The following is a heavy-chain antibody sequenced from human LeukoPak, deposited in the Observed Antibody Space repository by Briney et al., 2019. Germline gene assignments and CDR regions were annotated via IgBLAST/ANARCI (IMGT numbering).Heavy chain of an antibody. CDR1: GYTFTRYG. CDR3: ARGATRDNWFDP. D-gene: IGHD5-24*01. Sequence: ASVKVSCKASGYTFTRYGISWVRQAPGQGLEWAGWISAYNGNTNYAQKLQGRVTMTTDTSTSTAYIELRSLRSDDTAVYYCARGATRDNWFDPWGQGTLVTVSS. J-gene: IGHJ5*02. V-gene: IGHV1-18*01. CDR2: ISAYNGNT.